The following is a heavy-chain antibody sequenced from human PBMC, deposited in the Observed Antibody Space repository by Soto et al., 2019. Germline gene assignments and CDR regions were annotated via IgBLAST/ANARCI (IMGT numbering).Heavy chain of an antibody. Sequence: QVQLVQSGSEVKKPGASVKVSCKASGYSVNTYGITWVRQAPGQGLEWMGWISVYNGNTKYAEKFRGIVTMTTDAATNTAYMEVRSLRSDDTATYYCAGPLSGGDYDLDGWGQGTTVSVSS. CDR1: GYSVNTYG. CDR2: ISVYNGNT. CDR3: AGPLSGGDYDLDG. D-gene: IGHD6-25*01. V-gene: IGHV1-18*01. J-gene: IGHJ6*03.